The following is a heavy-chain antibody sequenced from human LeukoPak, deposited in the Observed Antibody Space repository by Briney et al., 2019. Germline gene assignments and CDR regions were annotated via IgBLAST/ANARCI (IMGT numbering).Heavy chain of an antibody. CDR3: ARDQGGSYSDYYYYYMDV. J-gene: IGHJ6*03. CDR2: IYTSGST. CDR1: GGSISSYY. D-gene: IGHD1-26*01. Sequence: SETPSLTCTVSGGSISSYYWSWIRQPAGKGLEWIGRIYTSGSTNYNPSLKSRVTMSVDTSKNQFSLKLSSVTAADTAVYYCARDQGGSYSDYYYYYMDVWGKGTTVTVSS. V-gene: IGHV4-4*07.